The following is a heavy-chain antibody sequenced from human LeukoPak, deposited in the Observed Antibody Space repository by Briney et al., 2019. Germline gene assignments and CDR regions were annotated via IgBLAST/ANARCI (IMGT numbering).Heavy chain of an antibody. CDR2: IIPIFGTA. CDR1: GGTFSSYA. D-gene: IGHD5-24*01. V-gene: IGHV1-69*05. CDR3: AREVEWLPPYDAFDI. Sequence: ASVKVSCKASGGTFSSYAISWVRQAPGQGLEWMGRIIPIFGTANYAQKFQGRVTITTDESTSTAYMELSSLRSEDTAVYYCAREVEWLPPYDAFDIWGQGTMVTVSS. J-gene: IGHJ3*02.